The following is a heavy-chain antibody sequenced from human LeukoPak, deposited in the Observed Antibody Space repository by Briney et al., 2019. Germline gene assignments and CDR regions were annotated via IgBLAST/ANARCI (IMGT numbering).Heavy chain of an antibody. CDR1: GFSFSSNA. Sequence: GGSLRLSCAASGFSFSSNAMTWGRQAPGKGLEWVSLISDSGDSTYYADSVKGRCTITRDNTKKTLSLQMNSLIAEDTAVYYCARAGATVTTNWFARWGQGTLVTVSS. J-gene: IGHJ5*02. CDR3: ARAGATVTTNWFAR. D-gene: IGHD4-11*01. CDR2: ISDSGDST. V-gene: IGHV3-23*01.